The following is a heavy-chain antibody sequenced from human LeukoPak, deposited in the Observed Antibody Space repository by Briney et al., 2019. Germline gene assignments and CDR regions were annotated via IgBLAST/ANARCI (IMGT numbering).Heavy chain of an antibody. Sequence: GGSLRLSCTVSGFNFGDFAMSWVRQAPGKRLEWVAVISYDGSNKYCADSVKGRFTISRDNSKNTLYLQMNSLRAEDTAVYYCARVDLAAADYYYYMDVWGKGTTVTVSS. J-gene: IGHJ6*03. D-gene: IGHD6-13*01. V-gene: IGHV3-30-3*01. CDR3: ARVDLAAADYYYYMDV. CDR2: ISYDGSNK. CDR1: GFNFGDFA.